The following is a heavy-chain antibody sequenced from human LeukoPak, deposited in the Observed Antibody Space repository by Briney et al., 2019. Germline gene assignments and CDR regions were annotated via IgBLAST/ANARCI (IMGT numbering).Heavy chain of an antibody. J-gene: IGHJ4*01. CDR1: GFTVSSNY. V-gene: IGHV3-66*01. Sequence: GGSLRLSCAASGFTVSSNYMSWVRQAPEKGLEWVSVIYSGGSTYYADSVKGRFTISRDNAKNTLYLQMNSLRDEDTAVYYCARVAVGRYDFDYWGRGTLVTVSS. D-gene: IGHD1-26*01. CDR2: IYSGGST. CDR3: ARVAVGRYDFDY.